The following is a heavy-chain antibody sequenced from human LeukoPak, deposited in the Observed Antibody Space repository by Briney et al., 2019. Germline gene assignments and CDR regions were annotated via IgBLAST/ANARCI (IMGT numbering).Heavy chain of an antibody. CDR1: GFSVSDKY. CDR2: IYTAGDT. CDR3: TAGQMFTSGGFDD. V-gene: IGHV3-53*01. D-gene: IGHD6-19*01. J-gene: IGHJ4*02. Sequence: PGGSLRLSCAASGFSVSDKYMGWVRQAPGKGLEWVSVIYTAGDTFYPDSVRGRFSISRDTSRNMVNLQMNSLRAEDTALYYCTAGQMFTSGGFDDWGQGTLVTVSS.